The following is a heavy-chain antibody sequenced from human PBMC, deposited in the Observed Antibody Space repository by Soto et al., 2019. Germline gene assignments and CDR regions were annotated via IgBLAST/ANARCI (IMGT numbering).Heavy chain of an antibody. Sequence: EVQVVESGGGLVQPGGSLRLSCAASGFTFSRYDMHWVRQATGRGLEWVSGIGTSGDTYYAGSVKGRFTIYRENAKNSVNLQMNSLRAGDTAGYYCARGALGFDPWGQVTLVAVSS. CDR2: IGTSGDT. D-gene: IGHD6-6*01. CDR3: ARGALGFDP. J-gene: IGHJ5*02. CDR1: GFTFSRYD. V-gene: IGHV3-13*04.